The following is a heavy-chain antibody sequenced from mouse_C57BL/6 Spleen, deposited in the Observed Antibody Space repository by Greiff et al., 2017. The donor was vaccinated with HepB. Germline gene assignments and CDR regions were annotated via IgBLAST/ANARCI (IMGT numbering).Heavy chain of an antibody. CDR1: GYSITSGYY. CDR2: ISYDGSN. V-gene: IGHV3-6*01. CDR3: AREVTTGYYYAMDY. J-gene: IGHJ4*01. D-gene: IGHD2-2*01. Sequence: EVKLMESGPGLVKPSQSLSLTCSVTGYSITSGYYWNWIRQFPGNKLEWMGYISYDGSNNYNPSLKNRISITRDTSKNQFFLKLNSVTTEDTATYYCAREVTTGYYYAMDYWGQGTSVTVSS.